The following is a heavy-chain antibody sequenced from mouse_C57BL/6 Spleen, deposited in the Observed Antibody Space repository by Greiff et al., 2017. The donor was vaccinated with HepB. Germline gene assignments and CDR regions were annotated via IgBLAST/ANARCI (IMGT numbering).Heavy chain of an antibody. CDR2: INPSSGYT. Sequence: VQLQQSGAELAKPGASVKLSCKASGSTFPSYWMHWVKQRPGQGLEWIGYINPSSGYTKYNQKFKDKATLTADKSSSTAYMQLSSLTYEDSAVYYCASFTTVGSFDYWGQGTTLTVSS. CDR3: ASFTTVGSFDY. CDR1: GSTFPSYW. V-gene: IGHV1-7*01. J-gene: IGHJ2*01. D-gene: IGHD1-1*01.